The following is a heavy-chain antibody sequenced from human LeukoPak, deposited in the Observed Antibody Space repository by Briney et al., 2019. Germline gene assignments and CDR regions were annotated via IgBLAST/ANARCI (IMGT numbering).Heavy chain of an antibody. CDR1: GYTFTGYH. CDR3: ARATGGYYDYFDY. Sequence: GASVKVSCKASGYTFTGYHIHWVRQAPGQGLEWMGWINPNSGGTNYAQKFQGRVTMTRDTSISTAYMELSRLTSDDTAVYYCARATGGYYDYFDYWGQGTLVIVSS. V-gene: IGHV1-2*02. J-gene: IGHJ4*02. D-gene: IGHD3-22*01. CDR2: INPNSGGT.